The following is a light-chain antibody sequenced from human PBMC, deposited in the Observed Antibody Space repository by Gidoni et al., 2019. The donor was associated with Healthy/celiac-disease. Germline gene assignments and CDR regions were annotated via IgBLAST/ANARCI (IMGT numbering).Light chain of an antibody. V-gene: IGKV3-20*01. CDR2: GAS. CDR3: QQYGSSPRT. CDR1: QSVSSSY. Sequence: EIVLTQSPGTLSLSPGERATISCRASQSVSSSYLAWYQQKPGQAPRLLIYGASSRATDIPDRFSGSGSGTDFTLTISRLEPEDFALYYCQQYGSSPRTFGQGTKVEIK. J-gene: IGKJ1*01.